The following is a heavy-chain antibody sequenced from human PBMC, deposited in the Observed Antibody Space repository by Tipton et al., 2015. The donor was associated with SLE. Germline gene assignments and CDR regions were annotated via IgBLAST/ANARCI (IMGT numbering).Heavy chain of an antibody. V-gene: IGHV3-74*01. CDR1: GFNFGNYW. Sequence: GSLRLSCAASGFNFGNYWMHWVRQAPGKGLVWVSRINEDGGITSYADSVKGRITISRDNAKNNLHLQMNSLRAEDTALYYCAKDIGYCSDGSCYPRKYYYYGMDVWGLGTTVTVSS. CDR3: AKDIGYCSDGSCYPRKYYYYGMDV. CDR2: INEDGGIT. D-gene: IGHD2-15*01. J-gene: IGHJ6*02.